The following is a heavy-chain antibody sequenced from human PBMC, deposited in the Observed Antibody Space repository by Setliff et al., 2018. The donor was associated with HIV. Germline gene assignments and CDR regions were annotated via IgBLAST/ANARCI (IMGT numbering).Heavy chain of an antibody. D-gene: IGHD2-2*01. Sequence: SETLSLTCAVYGGSFSGSYWSWVRQPPGKGLEWIGEINHSGRTNYNPSLKGRVIMSEDTSKNHFSLRLNSVTAADTAVYFCARGPCSRKFDPWGQGTQVTVSS. CDR3: ARGPCSRKFDP. CDR1: GGSFSGSY. CDR2: INHSGRT. V-gene: IGHV4-34*01. J-gene: IGHJ5*02.